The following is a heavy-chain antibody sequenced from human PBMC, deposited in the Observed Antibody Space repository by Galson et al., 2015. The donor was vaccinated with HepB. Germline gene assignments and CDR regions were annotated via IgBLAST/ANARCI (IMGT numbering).Heavy chain of an antibody. V-gene: IGHV1-69*05. J-gene: IGHJ4*02. CDR3: AREGRAAVTYPVDY. D-gene: IGHD6-13*01. Sequence: SVKVSCKASGVTFSSYAISWVRQAPGKGLEWMGWIIPIFGTANYAQKVQGRVTITTDESTSTVYMELKSLRSEDTAVYYCAREGRAAVTYPVDYWGQGTLVTVSS. CDR1: GVTFSSYA. CDR2: IIPIFGTA.